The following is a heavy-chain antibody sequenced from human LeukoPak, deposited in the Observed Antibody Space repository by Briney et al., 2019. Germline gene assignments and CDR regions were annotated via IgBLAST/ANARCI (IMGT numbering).Heavy chain of an antibody. J-gene: IGHJ4*02. CDR1: GGSISSSSYY. CDR3: ARDRISRQQPLDY. Sequence: SETLSLTCTVSGGSISSSSYYWGWIRQPPGKGLEWIGSIYYSGSTYYNPSLKSRVTISVDTSKNQFSLKLSSVTAVDTAVYYCARDRISRQQPLDYWGQGTLVTVSS. D-gene: IGHD6-13*01. CDR2: IYYSGST. V-gene: IGHV4-39*07.